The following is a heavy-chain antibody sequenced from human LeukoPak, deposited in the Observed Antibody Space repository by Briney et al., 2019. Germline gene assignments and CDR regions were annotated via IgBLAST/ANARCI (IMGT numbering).Heavy chain of an antibody. CDR3: AKGALQAVLWWFPYFDY. J-gene: IGHJ4*02. Sequence: PGGSLRLSCAASGFTFSSYGMHWVRQAPGKGLEWVAFIRYDGSNKYYADSVKGRFTISRDNSKNTLYLQMNSLRAEDTAVYYCAKGALQAVLWWFPYFDYWGQGTLVTVSS. D-gene: IGHD2-21*01. V-gene: IGHV3-30*02. CDR2: IRYDGSNK. CDR1: GFTFSSYG.